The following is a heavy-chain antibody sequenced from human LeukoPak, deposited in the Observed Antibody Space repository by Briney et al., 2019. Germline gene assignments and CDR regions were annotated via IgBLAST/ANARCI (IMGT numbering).Heavy chain of an antibody. CDR3: AKDSTHYRVWDDYDSRGLYY. V-gene: IGHV3-23*01. J-gene: IGHJ4*02. D-gene: IGHD3-22*01. Sequence: GWSLRLSCTVSGFPLRINSMSWLRQDPGKGLEGASFISHSDDSTYYADSVKGRFTISRDNSKNTLYLQMNSLRAEDTAVYYCAKDSTHYRVWDDYDSRGLYYWGQGTLVTVSS. CDR2: ISHSDDST. CDR1: GFPLRINS.